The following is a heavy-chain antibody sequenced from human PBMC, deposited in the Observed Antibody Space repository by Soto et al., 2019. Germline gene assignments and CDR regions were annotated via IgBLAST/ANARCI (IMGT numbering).Heavy chain of an antibody. V-gene: IGHV3-23*01. CDR3: AKDYASYFPWFDP. Sequence: GGSLRLSWTASGFSFSSYAMSWVRQAPGKGLEWVSAISGSGGSTYYADSVKGRFTISRDNSKNTLYLQMNSLRAEDTAVYYCAKDYASYFPWFDPWGQGTLVTVSS. J-gene: IGHJ5*02. CDR2: ISGSGGST. CDR1: GFSFSSYA. D-gene: IGHD1-26*01.